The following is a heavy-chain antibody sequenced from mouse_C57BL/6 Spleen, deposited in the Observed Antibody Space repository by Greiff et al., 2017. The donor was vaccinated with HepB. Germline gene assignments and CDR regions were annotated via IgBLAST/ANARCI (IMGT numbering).Heavy chain of an antibody. V-gene: IGHV2-2*01. CDR3: ARNGYGNYVYYAMDY. Sequence: QVQLKESGPGLVQPSQSLSITCTVSGFSLTSYGVHWVRQSPGKGLEWLGVIWSGGSTDYNAAFISRLSISKDNSKSQVFFKMNSLQADDTAIYYCARNGYGNYVYYAMDYWGQGTSVTVSS. CDR1: GFSLTSYG. D-gene: IGHD2-10*02. CDR2: IWSGGST. J-gene: IGHJ4*01.